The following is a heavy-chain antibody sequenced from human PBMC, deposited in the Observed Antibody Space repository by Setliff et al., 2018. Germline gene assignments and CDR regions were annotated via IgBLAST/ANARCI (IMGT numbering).Heavy chain of an antibody. CDR3: ATFRGYTYGYDY. CDR1: GYTFSRYG. CDR2: ISGYNGNT. J-gene: IGHJ4*02. D-gene: IGHD5-18*01. Sequence: ASVKVSCKASGYTFSRYGFSWVRQAPGQGLEWMGWISGYNGNTIYAQNFQGRVTMTTDASTNTAYMELRSLGSDDTAVYYCATFRGYTYGYDYWGQGTLVTVSS. V-gene: IGHV1-18*01.